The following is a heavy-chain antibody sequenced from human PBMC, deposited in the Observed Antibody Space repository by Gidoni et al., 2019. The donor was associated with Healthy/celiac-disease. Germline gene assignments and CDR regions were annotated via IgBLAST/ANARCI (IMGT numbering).Heavy chain of an antibody. V-gene: IGHV4-31*03. CDR3: AREAIRGDYLNWFDP. CDR2: IYYSGST. CDR1: GGSISSGGYY. Sequence: QVQLQESGPGLVKPSQTLSLTCTVSGGSISSGGYYWSWIRQHPGKGLEWIGYIYYSGSTYYNPSLKSRVTISVDTSKNQFSLKLSSVTAADTAVYYCAREAIRGDYLNWFDPWGQGTLVTVSS. D-gene: IGHD4-17*01. J-gene: IGHJ5*02.